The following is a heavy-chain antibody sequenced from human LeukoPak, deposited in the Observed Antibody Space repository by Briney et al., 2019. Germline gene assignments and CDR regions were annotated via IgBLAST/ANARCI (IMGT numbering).Heavy chain of an antibody. CDR3: ARGKLEDFWSGYYTAGNWFDP. CDR2: IYTRGST. CDR1: GASISSYY. J-gene: IGHJ5*02. D-gene: IGHD3-3*01. Sequence: SETLSLTCTVSGASISSYYWSWIRQSAGKGLEWIGRIYTRGSTNYNPSLKSRVTMSVDTSKSQFSLKLSSVTAADTAVYYCARGKLEDFWSGYYTAGNWFDPWGQGTLVTVSS. V-gene: IGHV4-4*07.